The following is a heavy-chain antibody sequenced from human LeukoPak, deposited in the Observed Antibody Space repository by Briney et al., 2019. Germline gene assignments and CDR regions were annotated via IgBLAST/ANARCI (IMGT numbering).Heavy chain of an antibody. CDR1: GGSISSSSYY. J-gene: IGHJ5*02. V-gene: IGHV4-39*01. D-gene: IGHD3-22*01. CDR3: ARQVFRYYYDSSGYYGWFDP. CDR2: IYYSGST. Sequence: PSETQSLTCTVSGGSISSSSYYWGWIRQPPGKGLEWIGSIYYSGSTYYNPSLKSRVTISVDTSKNQFSLKLSSVTAADTAVYYCARQVFRYYYDSSGYYGWFDPWGQGTLVTVSS.